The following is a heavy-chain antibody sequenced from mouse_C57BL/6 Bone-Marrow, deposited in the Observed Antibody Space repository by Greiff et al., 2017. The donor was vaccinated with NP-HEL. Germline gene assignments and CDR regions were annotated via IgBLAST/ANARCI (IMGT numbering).Heavy chain of an antibody. D-gene: IGHD2-10*01. V-gene: IGHV5-6*02. CDR3: ARRPTHYYAMDY. J-gene: IGHJ4*01. CDR1: GFTFSSYG. CDR2: ISSGGSYT. Sequence: EVKLMESGGDLVKPGGSLKLSCAASGFTFSSYGMSWVRQTPDKRLEWVATISSGGSYTYYPDSVKGRFTISRDNAKNTLYLQMSSLKSEDTAMYYCARRPTHYYAMDYWGQGTSVTVSS.